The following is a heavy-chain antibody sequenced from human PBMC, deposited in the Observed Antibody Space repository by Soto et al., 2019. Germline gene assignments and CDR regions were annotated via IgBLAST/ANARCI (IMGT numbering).Heavy chain of an antibody. J-gene: IGHJ6*02. CDR2: IIPIFGTA. D-gene: IGHD2-21*02. CDR1: GGTFSSYA. V-gene: IGHV1-69*13. Sequence: SVKVSCKASGGTFSSYAISWVRQAPGQGLEWMGGIIPIFGTANYAQKFQGRVTITADESASTAYMELSSLRSEDTAVYYCARDKSAYCGGDCLYYYGMDVWGQGTTVTVSS. CDR3: ARDKSAYCGGDCLYYYGMDV.